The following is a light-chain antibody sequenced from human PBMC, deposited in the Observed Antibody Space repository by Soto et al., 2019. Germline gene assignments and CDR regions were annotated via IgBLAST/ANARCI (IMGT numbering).Light chain of an antibody. CDR1: SSNIGSNY. CDR2: RNN. J-gene: IGLJ1*01. Sequence: LTQPPSASGTPGQRVTISCSGSSSNIGSNYVYWYQHLPGTAPKLLIYRNNQRPSGVPDRFSGSKSGTSASLAISGLRSEDEADYYCAAWDDSLSGYVFGTGTKVTVL. CDR3: AAWDDSLSGYV. V-gene: IGLV1-47*01.